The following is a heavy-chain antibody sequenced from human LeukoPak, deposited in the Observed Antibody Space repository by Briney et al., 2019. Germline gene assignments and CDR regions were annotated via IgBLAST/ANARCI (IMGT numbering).Heavy chain of an antibody. J-gene: IGHJ6*03. CDR2: INSSDGST. V-gene: IGHV1-46*01. Sequence: ASVKVSCKASAYTFSTYYLHWVRQAPSQGLEWMGMINSSDGSTSYAQKFQGRVTMTRDKSTSTVYMELRSLRSEDTAVYYCARVHARDYYYYYYMDVWGKGTTVTVSS. CDR1: AYTFSTYY. CDR3: ARVHARDYYYYYYMDV.